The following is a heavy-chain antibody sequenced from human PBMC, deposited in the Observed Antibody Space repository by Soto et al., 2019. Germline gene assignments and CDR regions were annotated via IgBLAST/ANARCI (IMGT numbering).Heavy chain of an antibody. Sequence: QLQLQESGPGLVKPSETLSLTCTVSGGSIDSSTYYWGWIRQPPGKGLEWIGSIFYNGNTFYNPSVKRRITISVDTSKNQFSLKLSSVTAADTAVYYCAGHRTGYYYSWFDAWGQGTLVTVSS. V-gene: IGHV4-39*01. J-gene: IGHJ5*02. CDR3: AGHRTGYYYSWFDA. CDR2: IFYNGNT. CDR1: GGSIDSSTYY. D-gene: IGHD3-22*01.